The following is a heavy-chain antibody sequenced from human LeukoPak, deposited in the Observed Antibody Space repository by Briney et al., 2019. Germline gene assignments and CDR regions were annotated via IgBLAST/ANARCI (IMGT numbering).Heavy chain of an antibody. CDR3: AADRGYGDFYGMDV. CDR2: IVVGSGNT. J-gene: IGHJ6*02. Sequence: SVKVSCKASGFTFTNSAMQWVRQTRGQRLEWIGWIVVGSGNTNYAQKFQERVTITGDMSTSTAYMELSSLRSYDTAVYYCAADRGYGDFYGMDVWGHGTTVSVSS. CDR1: GFTFTNSA. D-gene: IGHD4-17*01. V-gene: IGHV1-58*02.